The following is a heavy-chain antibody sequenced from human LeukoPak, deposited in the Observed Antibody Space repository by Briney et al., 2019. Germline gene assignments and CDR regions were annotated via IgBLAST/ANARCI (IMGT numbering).Heavy chain of an antibody. CDR3: ARAPSSGSYYDY. Sequence: QPGRSLRLSCAASGFTFSSYAMHWVRQAPGKGLEWVAVILYDGSNKYYADSVKGRFTISRDNSKNTLYLQMNSLRAEDTAVYYCARAPSSGSYYDYWGQGTLVTVSS. J-gene: IGHJ4*02. CDR1: GFTFSSYA. CDR2: ILYDGSNK. V-gene: IGHV3-30-3*01. D-gene: IGHD3-10*01.